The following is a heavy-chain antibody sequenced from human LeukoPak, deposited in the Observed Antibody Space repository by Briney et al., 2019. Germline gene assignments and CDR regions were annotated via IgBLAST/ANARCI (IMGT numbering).Heavy chain of an antibody. CDR1: GFTFSSYA. CDR3: AKATPYDILTGRRRYYFDY. CDR2: ISGSGGST. D-gene: IGHD3-9*01. Sequence: GGSLRLSRAASGFTFSSYAMSWVRQAPGKGLEWVSAISGSGGSTYYADSVKGRFTISRDNSKNTLYLQMNSLRAEDTAVYYCAKATPYDILTGRRRYYFDYWGQGTLVTVSS. J-gene: IGHJ4*02. V-gene: IGHV3-23*01.